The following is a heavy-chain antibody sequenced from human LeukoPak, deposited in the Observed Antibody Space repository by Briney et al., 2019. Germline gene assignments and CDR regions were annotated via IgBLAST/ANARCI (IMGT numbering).Heavy chain of an antibody. V-gene: IGHV4-59*01. J-gene: IGHJ3*02. CDR3: AREGRGAVAGMAFDI. CDR1: GGSISSYY. D-gene: IGHD6-19*01. CDR2: IYYSGST. Sequence: PSETLSLTCTVSGGSISSYYWSWIRQPPGKGLEWIGYIYYSGSTNYNPSLKSRVTISVDTSKNQFSLKLSSVTAADTAVYYCAREGRGAVAGMAFDIWGQGTMVTVSS.